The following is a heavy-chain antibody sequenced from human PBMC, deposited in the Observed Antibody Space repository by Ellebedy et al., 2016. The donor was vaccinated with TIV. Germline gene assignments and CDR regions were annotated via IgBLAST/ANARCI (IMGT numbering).Heavy chain of an antibody. CDR2: IKKDGSEK. D-gene: IGHD2-21*01. J-gene: IGHJ4*02. Sequence: GESLKISCAASGFTIRKYWMSWVRQALGKGLEWVANIKKDGSEKNYVDSVKGRFTISRDNAKNSVYLQMNSLRAEDTAVYYCARVRCGGDYDAYWGQGTLVTVSS. CDR1: GFTIRKYW. V-gene: IGHV3-7*01. CDR3: ARVRCGGDYDAY.